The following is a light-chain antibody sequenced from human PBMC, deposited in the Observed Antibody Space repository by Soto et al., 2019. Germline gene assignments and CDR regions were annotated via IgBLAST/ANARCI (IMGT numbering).Light chain of an antibody. CDR1: EIISSW. CDR3: QQYNSYPWT. CDR2: DAS. J-gene: IGKJ1*01. Sequence: DTPMTQSPSSLSAAVGDRVTITCRASEIISSWLAWYQQKPGKAPKLLIYDASTLENGVPLRFSGSESGTEFTLTISGLQPDDFATYYCQQYNSYPWTFGQGTKVEVK. V-gene: IGKV1-5*01.